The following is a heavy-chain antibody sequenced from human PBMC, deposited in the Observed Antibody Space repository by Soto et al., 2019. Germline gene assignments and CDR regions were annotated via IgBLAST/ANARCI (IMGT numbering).Heavy chain of an antibody. D-gene: IGHD6-25*01. CDR3: ASPGIAPAGVY. V-gene: IGHV3-66*01. CDR2: IYSGGST. CDR1: GFTVSSNY. J-gene: IGHJ4*02. Sequence: EVQLVESGGGLVQPGESLRLSCAASGFTVSSNYMSWVRQAPGKGLEWVSVIYSGGSTYYADSVKGRFTISRDNSKNTLYLQMNSLRAEDTAVYYCASPGIAPAGVYWGQGTLVTVSS.